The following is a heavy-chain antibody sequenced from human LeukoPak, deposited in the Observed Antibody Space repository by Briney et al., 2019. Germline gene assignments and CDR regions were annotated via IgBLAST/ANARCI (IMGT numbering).Heavy chain of an antibody. CDR2: IYSGGST. J-gene: IGHJ4*02. V-gene: IGHV3-66*01. CDR1: GFTVSSNY. D-gene: IGHD3-22*01. Sequence: GGSLRLSCAASGFTVSSNYMSWVRQAPGKGLEWVSVIYSGGSTYYADSVKGRFTISRDNSKNTLYLQMNSLRAEDTAVYYCARAPYYYDSSGYSFDYWGQGTLVTVSS. CDR3: ARAPYYYDSSGYSFDY.